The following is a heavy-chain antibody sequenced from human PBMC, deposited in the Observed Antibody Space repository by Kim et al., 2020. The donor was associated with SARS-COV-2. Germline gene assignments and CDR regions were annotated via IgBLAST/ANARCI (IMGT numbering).Heavy chain of an antibody. CDR2: IYTSGST. CDR3: ARGYSSGWYNNWFDP. Sequence: SETLSLTCTVSGGSISSGSYYWSWIRQPAGKGLEWIGRIYTSGSTNYNPSLKSRVTISVDTSKNQFSLKLSSVTAADTAVYYCARGYSSGWYNNWFDPWGQGTLVTVSS. CDR1: GGSISSGSYY. D-gene: IGHD6-19*01. J-gene: IGHJ5*02. V-gene: IGHV4-61*02.